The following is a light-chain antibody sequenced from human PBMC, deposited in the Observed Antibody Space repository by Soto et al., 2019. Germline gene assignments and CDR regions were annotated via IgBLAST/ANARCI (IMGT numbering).Light chain of an antibody. CDR1: NIDSRT. CDR3: QLWDNVDDHIYV. J-gene: IGLJ1*01. CDR2: DNS. Sequence: LTQPPSVSVAPGQTATISCGENNIDSRTVHWYQQKPGQAPLLVVYDNSFRPSGIPNRFSGSNSGNTATLTISRVEAGDEADYYCQLWDNVDDHIYVYGTGTKVTVL. V-gene: IGLV3-21*02.